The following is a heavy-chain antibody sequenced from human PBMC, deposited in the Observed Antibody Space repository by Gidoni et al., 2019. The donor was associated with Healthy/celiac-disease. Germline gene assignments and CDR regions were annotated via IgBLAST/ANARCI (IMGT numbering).Heavy chain of an antibody. CDR2: INHSGST. J-gene: IGHJ4*02. V-gene: IGHV4-34*01. CDR3: ARGQGRGYCSGGSCYSLGQRQPVAWVY. Sequence: QVQLQQWGAGLLKPSETLSLTCAVYGGSFSGYYWSWIRQPPGKGLEWIGEINHSGSTNYNPSLKSRFTISVDTSKNQFSLKLSSVTAADTAVYYCARGQGRGYCSGGSCYSLGQRQPVAWVYWGQGTLVTVSS. CDR1: GGSFSGYY. D-gene: IGHD2-15*01.